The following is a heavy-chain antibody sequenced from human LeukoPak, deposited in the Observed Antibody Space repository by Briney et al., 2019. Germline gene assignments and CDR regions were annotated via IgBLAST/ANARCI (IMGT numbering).Heavy chain of an antibody. CDR2: IYQSGIT. J-gene: IGHJ5*02. CDR3: TREVGYCSSISCQNWFDP. Sequence: SETLSLTCAVSDYSISSGYYWGWIRQPPGKGLERIGSIYQSGITNYNPSLQSRVTLSIDTSKNQFSLKLNSVTAADTAVYYCTREVGYCSSISCQNWFDPWGQGTLVTVSS. CDR1: DYSISSGYY. D-gene: IGHD2-2*01. V-gene: IGHV4-38-2*02.